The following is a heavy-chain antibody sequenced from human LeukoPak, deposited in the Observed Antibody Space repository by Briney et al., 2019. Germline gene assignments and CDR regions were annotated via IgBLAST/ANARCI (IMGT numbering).Heavy chain of an antibody. J-gene: IGHJ3*02. CDR2: IKQDGSEK. D-gene: IGHD3-3*01. CDR1: GFTFSSYW. V-gene: IGHV3-7*01. CDR3: ARDFFGVVTIDAFDI. Sequence: GGSLRLSCAASGFTFSSYWMSWVRQAPGKGLEWVANIKQDGSEKYYVDSVKGRFTISRDNAKNSLYLRMNSLRAEDTAVYYCARDFFGVVTIDAFDIWGQGTMVTVSS.